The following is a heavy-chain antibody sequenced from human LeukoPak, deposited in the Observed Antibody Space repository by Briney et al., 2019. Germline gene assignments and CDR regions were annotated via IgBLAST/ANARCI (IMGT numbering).Heavy chain of an antibody. Sequence: GESLKISCKGSGXAFTTFWIGWVRQMPGKGLEWMGIIYPGDSDTRYSPSFRGQVTISADKSISTAYLQWSSLKTSDTAMYYCARLGMSAGQGDYWGQGTLVTVSS. CDR3: ARLGMSAGQGDY. V-gene: IGHV5-51*01. D-gene: IGHD3-10*01. J-gene: IGHJ4*02. CDR1: GXAFTTFW. CDR2: IYPGDSDT.